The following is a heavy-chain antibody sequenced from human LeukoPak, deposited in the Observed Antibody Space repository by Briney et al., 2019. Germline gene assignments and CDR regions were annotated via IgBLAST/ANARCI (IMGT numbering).Heavy chain of an antibody. CDR1: GFTFSSYA. CDR3: ARDLVGGYNSGITYYFDY. Sequence: GGSLRLSCAASGFTFSSYAMHWVRQAPGKGLEWVAVISYDGSNKYYADSVKGRFTISRDNSKNTLYLQMNSLRAEDTAVYYCARDLVGGYNSGITYYFDYWGQGTLVTVSS. V-gene: IGHV3-30-3*01. D-gene: IGHD5-24*01. CDR2: ISYDGSNK. J-gene: IGHJ4*02.